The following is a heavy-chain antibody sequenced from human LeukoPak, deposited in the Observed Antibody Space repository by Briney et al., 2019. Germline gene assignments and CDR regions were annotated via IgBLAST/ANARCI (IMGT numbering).Heavy chain of an antibody. CDR1: GGSISSSSYY. CDR3: ARGDPYYDFWSALQSAFDI. CDR2: IYYSGST. J-gene: IGHJ3*02. Sequence: NTSETLSLTCTVSGGSISSSSYYWGWIRQPPGKGLEWIGSIYYSGSTYYNPSLKSRVIISVDTSKNQFSLELSSVTAADTAVYYCARGDPYYDFWSALQSAFDIWGQGTMVTVSS. V-gene: IGHV4-39*07. D-gene: IGHD3-3*01.